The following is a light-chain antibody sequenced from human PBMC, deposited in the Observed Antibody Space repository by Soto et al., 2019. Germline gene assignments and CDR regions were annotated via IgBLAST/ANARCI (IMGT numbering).Light chain of an antibody. CDR2: WAS. V-gene: IGKV4-1*01. Sequence: DIVMTQSPDSLAVSLGERATINCKSSQTVLYSSNEKNYLAWYQQKPGQPPKLLIYWASTRESGVPDRFSGSGSGTDFTLTISSLQAEDVAVYYCQQYYGIPLTFGGGTKVEIK. CDR1: QTVLYSSNEKNY. J-gene: IGKJ4*01. CDR3: QQYYGIPLT.